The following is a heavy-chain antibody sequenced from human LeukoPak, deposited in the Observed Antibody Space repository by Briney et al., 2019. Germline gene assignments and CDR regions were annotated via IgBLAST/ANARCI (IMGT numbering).Heavy chain of an antibody. D-gene: IGHD2-21*02. Sequence: SETLSLTCSVSGDSISTSDDDWTWIRQPPGEGLEWIGYIYRSGSTHYNSSLKSRVTISLDTSKNQFSLEMNSVTAADTAVYYCAREVVVTAEIKYFDFWGQGTLVTVSS. CDR1: GDSISTSDDD. V-gene: IGHV4-30-4*01. J-gene: IGHJ4*02. CDR3: AREVVVTAEIKYFDF. CDR2: IYRSGST.